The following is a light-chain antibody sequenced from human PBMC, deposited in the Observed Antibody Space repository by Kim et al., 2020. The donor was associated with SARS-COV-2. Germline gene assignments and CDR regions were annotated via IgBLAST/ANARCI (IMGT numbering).Light chain of an antibody. Sequence: ELTQPPSASGTPEQRVTISCSGSSSNIGSNTVNWYQQLPGTAPKLLIYSNNQRPSGVPDRFSGSKSGTSASLAISGLQSEDEADYYCAAWDDSLNVWVFGGGTQLTVL. J-gene: IGLJ3*02. CDR3: AAWDDSLNVWV. CDR1: SSNIGSNT. V-gene: IGLV1-44*01. CDR2: SNN.